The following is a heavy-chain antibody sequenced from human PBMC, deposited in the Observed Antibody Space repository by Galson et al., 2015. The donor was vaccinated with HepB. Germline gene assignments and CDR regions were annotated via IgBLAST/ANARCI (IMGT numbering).Heavy chain of an antibody. Sequence: SLRLSCAVSGLTFNNFAMTWVRQAPGKGLEWVSTITGSGRTTYYATSVKGRFTVSRDDSKNTLYLHMSSLRPEDTAVYYCAKGEPMILVLIVRYLDDWGQGTLVTVSS. CDR2: ITGSGRTT. CDR1: GLTFNNFA. D-gene: IGHD3-22*01. V-gene: IGHV3-23*01. J-gene: IGHJ4*02. CDR3: AKGEPMILVLIVRYLDD.